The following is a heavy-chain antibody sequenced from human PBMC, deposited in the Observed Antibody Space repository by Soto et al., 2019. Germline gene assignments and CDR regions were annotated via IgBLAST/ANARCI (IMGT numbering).Heavy chain of an antibody. CDR2: IYSSGST. J-gene: IGHJ4*02. CDR1: GGSITNSY. CDR3: AKDLGNSYFDY. V-gene: IGHV4-4*07. D-gene: IGHD3-16*01. Sequence: PSETLSLTCSVSGGSITNSYWSWIRQPAGKGLEWIGRIYSSGSTNYNPSLKSRVTMSVDTSKNQFSLKLTSVTAADTAIYYCAKDLGNSYFDYWGQGTLVTVSS.